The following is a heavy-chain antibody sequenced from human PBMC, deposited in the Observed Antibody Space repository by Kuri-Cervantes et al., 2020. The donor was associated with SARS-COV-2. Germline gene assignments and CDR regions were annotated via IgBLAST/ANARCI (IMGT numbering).Heavy chain of an antibody. CDR2: INPNSGGT. Sequence: ASVKVSCKASGYTFTGYYMHWVRQAPGQGLEWMGWINPNSGGTNYAQKFQGRVTMTRDTSISTAYMELSRLRSDDTAVYYCARGARLRELLTRHAFDIWGQGTMVTVSS. CDR1: GYTFTGYY. J-gene: IGHJ3*02. D-gene: IGHD1-26*01. CDR3: ARGARLRELLTRHAFDI. V-gene: IGHV1-2*02.